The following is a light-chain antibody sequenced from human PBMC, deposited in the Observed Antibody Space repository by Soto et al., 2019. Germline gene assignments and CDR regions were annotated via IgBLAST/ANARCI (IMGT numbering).Light chain of an antibody. CDR2: GAS. Sequence: ETVMPQSPATLSVSPGERATLSCRASQSVSSKLAWYQQKPGQAPRLLIYGASTRATGIPARFSGSGSGTEFTLTISSLQPEDFAVYYCQQYNNWPPITFGQGTRLEN. V-gene: IGKV3D-15*01. J-gene: IGKJ5*01. CDR3: QQYNNWPPIT. CDR1: QSVSSK.